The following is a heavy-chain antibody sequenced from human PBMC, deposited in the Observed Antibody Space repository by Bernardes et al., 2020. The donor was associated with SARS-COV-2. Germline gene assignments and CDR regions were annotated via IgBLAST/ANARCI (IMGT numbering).Heavy chain of an antibody. CDR3: TRDPVPADIVVDNWFEP. V-gene: IGHV3-49*03. CDR1: GFTFGDSA. D-gene: IGHD2-2*02. Sequence: GGSLRLSCTASGFTFGDSAMSWFRQAPGKGLAWVGFIRSQAYGGTTEYAASVKGRFTISRDDSKSIAYLKMNSLKTEDTAVYYCTRDPVPADIVVDNWFEPWGKGTLVTVSS. CDR2: IRSQAYGGTT. J-gene: IGHJ5*02.